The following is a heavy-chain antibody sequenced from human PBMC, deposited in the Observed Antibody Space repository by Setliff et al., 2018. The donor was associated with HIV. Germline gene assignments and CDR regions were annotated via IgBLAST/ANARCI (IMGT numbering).Heavy chain of an antibody. D-gene: IGHD6-25*01. Sequence: ASVKVSCKASGYTFINSDINWVRQATGQGLEWMGWMNPKSGNTGYAQRFQGRVTMTRDTSGSTAYMELSSLRSEDTAVYYCARGAWYTSGWHSSRYLDVWGKGTTVTVSS. J-gene: IGHJ6*03. V-gene: IGHV1-8*02. CDR3: ARGAWYTSGWHSSRYLDV. CDR2: MNPKSGNT. CDR1: GYTFINSD.